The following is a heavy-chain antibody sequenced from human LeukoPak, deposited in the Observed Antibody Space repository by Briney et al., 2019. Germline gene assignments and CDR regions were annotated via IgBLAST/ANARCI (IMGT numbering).Heavy chain of an antibody. J-gene: IGHJ4*02. Sequence: GGSLRLSCAASGFTFSSYSMNWVRQAPGKGLEWVSSISSSSSYIYYADSVKGRFTISRDNAKNSLYLQMNSLRAEDTAVYYCARDLHLAMVRGVLGYWGQGTLVTVSS. CDR3: ARDLHLAMVRGVLGY. CDR2: ISSSSSYI. CDR1: GFTFSSYS. D-gene: IGHD3-10*01. V-gene: IGHV3-21*01.